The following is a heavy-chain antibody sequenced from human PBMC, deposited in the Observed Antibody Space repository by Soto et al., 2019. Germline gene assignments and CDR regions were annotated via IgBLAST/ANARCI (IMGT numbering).Heavy chain of an antibody. CDR2: ISYDGSNK. V-gene: IGHV3-30-3*01. CDR1: GFTFSSYA. Sequence: QVQLVESGGGVVQPGRSLRLSCAASGFTFSSYAMHWVRQAPGKGLEWVAVISYDGSNKYYADSVKGRFTISRDNSKHTLYLQMNSLRAEDTAVYYCARDRLPRRVVVAPGAYWGQGTLVTVSS. J-gene: IGHJ4*02. D-gene: IGHD2-15*01. CDR3: ARDRLPRRVVVAPGAY.